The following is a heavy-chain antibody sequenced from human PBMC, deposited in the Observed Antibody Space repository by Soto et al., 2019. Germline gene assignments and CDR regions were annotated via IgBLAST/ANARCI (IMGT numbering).Heavy chain of an antibody. CDR2: ISYDGSNK. D-gene: IGHD3-22*01. V-gene: IGHV3-30*18. Sequence: GGSLRLSCAASGFTFSSYGMHWVRQAPGKGLEWVAVISYDGSNKYYADSVKGRFTISRDNSKNTLYLQMNSLRAEDTAVYHCAKEGYDSSGYTGPFEYWGQGTLGTVSS. CDR3: AKEGYDSSGYTGPFEY. CDR1: GFTFSSYG. J-gene: IGHJ4*02.